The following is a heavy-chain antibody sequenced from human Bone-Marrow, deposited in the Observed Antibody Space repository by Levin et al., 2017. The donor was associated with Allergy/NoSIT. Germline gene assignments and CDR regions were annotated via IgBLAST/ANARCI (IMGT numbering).Heavy chain of an antibody. Sequence: PGGSLRLSCAASGFTFSTYDMHWVRQAPGKGLEWVAVTSIDGSKKYYAESVQGRFTISRDNPKNTLYLQMNSLRPEDTAMYYCARDPAHGKPDWFDPWGQGTLVTVSP. CDR3: ARDPAHGKPDWFDP. CDR2: TSIDGSKK. D-gene: IGHD4-23*01. J-gene: IGHJ5*02. V-gene: IGHV3-30-3*01. CDR1: GFTFSTYD.